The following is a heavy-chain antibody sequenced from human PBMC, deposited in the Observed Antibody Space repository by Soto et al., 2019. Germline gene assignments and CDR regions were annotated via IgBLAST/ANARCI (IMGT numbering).Heavy chain of an antibody. J-gene: IGHJ4*02. V-gene: IGHV3-23*01. CDR3: AKDLKYTNSWYEFDQ. CDR2: ISGSGGST. D-gene: IGHD6-13*01. Sequence: GGSLRLSCAAAGFTFSNHAMSWVRQAPGKGLEWVSCISGSGGSTYYGDSVKGRFTISRDNSKNTLYLQMNTLRAEDTAVYDCAKDLKYTNSWYEFDQWGQGILVTVSS. CDR1: GFTFSNHA.